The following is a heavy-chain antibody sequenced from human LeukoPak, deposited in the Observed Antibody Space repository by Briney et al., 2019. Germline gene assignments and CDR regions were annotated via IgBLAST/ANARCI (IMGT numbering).Heavy chain of an antibody. CDR2: IHHTGST. J-gene: IGHJ4*02. D-gene: IGHD5-24*01. Sequence: SETLSLTCTVSGGSISSSSYYWAWVRQSPGKGLEWIGEIHHTGSTKYHPSLKSRVAISLDTSKNEFSLNLNSVTAADTAVYYCARVPMNIEMTTIKGYYFDYWGQGTLVTVSS. CDR3: ARVPMNIEMTTIKGYYFDY. CDR1: GGSISSSSYY. V-gene: IGHV4-39*07.